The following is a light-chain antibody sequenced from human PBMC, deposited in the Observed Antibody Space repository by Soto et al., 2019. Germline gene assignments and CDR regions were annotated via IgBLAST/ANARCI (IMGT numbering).Light chain of an antibody. CDR2: DAS. V-gene: IGKV3-11*01. CDR3: QQRSNWLMYT. J-gene: IGKJ2*01. Sequence: EIVLTQSPATLSLSPGERATLSCRASQSVSSYLAWYQQKPGQAPRLLIYDASNRATGIPARFSGSGSATDFTLTISSLEPDDFALYYCQQRSNWLMYTFGQGTKLEIK. CDR1: QSVSSY.